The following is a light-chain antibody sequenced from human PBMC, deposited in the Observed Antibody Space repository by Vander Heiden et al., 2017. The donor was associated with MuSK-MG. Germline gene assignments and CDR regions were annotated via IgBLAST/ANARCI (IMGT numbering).Light chain of an antibody. J-gene: IGLJ3*02. CDR1: TGGVASGHY. Sequence: QAVVTQEPSLTVSPGGTVTLTCGSSTGGVASGHYPYWFQPKPGHAPMILIYDTDNKHAWTPARFSGTLLGATAAPTLSGAQAEDDAYYDCSHYYGDFRVFGGGTKLTVL. V-gene: IGLV7-46*01. CDR3: SHYYGDFRV. CDR2: DTD.